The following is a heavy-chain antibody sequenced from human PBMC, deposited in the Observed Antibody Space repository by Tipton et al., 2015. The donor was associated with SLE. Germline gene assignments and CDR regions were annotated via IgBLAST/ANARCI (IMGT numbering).Heavy chain of an antibody. CDR2: ICSRSESI. V-gene: IGHV3-11*04. CDR1: GFTFSDYY. Sequence: SLRLSCAASGFTFSDYYMSWIRQAPGKGLEWVSFICSRSESIYIADSVQGRFTITRDNAKNSISLQMNNLRVEDTAVHYCATLAPAARNYNSYYMDVWGKGTAVTVSS. CDR3: ATLAPAARNYNSYYMDV. D-gene: IGHD2-2*01. J-gene: IGHJ6*03.